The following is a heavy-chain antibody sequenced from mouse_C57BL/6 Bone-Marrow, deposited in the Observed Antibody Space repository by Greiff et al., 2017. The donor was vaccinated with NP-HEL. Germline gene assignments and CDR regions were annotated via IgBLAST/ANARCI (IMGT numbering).Heavy chain of an antibody. CDR2: IYPGDGDT. V-gene: IGHV1-82*01. CDR3: ARSQGWYFDV. J-gene: IGHJ1*03. Sequence: VQLQESGPELVKPGASVKISCKASGYAFSSSWMNWVKQRPGKGLEWIGRIYPGDGDTNYNGKFKGKATLTADKSSSTAYMQLSSLTSEDSAVYFCARSQGWYFDVWGTGTTVTVSS. CDR1: GYAFSSSW.